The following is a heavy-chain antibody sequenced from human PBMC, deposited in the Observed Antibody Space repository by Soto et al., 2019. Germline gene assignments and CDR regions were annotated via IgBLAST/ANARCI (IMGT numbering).Heavy chain of an antibody. J-gene: IGHJ4*02. V-gene: IGHV3-66*01. CDR2: IFPNSNT. Sequence: EVQLVESGGGVVQPGGSLRLSCVASGFIVTTKYISWVRQAPGKGLEWVSVIFPNSNTYYPDSVKGRFTISRDNVKNTVYLQMNSLGADDTAVYYCVKDPWDYWGQGTLVTVSS. CDR3: VKDPWDY. CDR1: GFIVTTKY.